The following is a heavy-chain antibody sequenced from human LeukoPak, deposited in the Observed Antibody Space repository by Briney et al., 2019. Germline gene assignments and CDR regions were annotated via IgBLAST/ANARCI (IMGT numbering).Heavy chain of an antibody. Sequence: SETLSLTCAVSGGSISSGCSSWSWIRQPPGKGLEWIGYIYHSGSTYYNASLKSRVTISVDRSKNQFSLKLSSVTAADTAVYYCARGGYGDYDDYWGQGTLVTVSS. CDR2: IYHSGST. CDR1: GGSISSGCSS. CDR3: ARGGYGDYDDY. J-gene: IGHJ4*02. V-gene: IGHV4-30-2*01. D-gene: IGHD4-17*01.